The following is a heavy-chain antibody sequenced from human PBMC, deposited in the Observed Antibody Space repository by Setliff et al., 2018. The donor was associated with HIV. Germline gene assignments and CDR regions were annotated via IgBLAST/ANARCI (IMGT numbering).Heavy chain of an antibody. J-gene: IGHJ4*02. D-gene: IGHD6-13*01. CDR1: GSPISSDYY. CDR3: ARPYISSSLSTPFDN. Sequence: SETLSLTCTVSGSPISSDYYWGWLRQSPGKGPGWIGSIHHSGGAYYNPSLRSRVTMSVDTSKNQLSLRLTSMTAADAAVYYCARPYISSSLSTPFDNWGQGTLVTVS. CDR2: IHHSGGA. V-gene: IGHV4-38-2*02.